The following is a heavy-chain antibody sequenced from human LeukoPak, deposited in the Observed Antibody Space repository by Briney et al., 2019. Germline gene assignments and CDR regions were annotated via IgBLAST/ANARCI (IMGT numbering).Heavy chain of an antibody. CDR2: INPSGGST. CDR1: GYTLTSYY. Sequence: ASVKVSCKASGYTLTSYYMHWVRQAPGQGLEWMAIINPSGGSTSYAQKFQGRVTMTRDTSTSTVDLELSSLRSEDTAVYYCARGESTYFDYWGQGTLVTVSS. J-gene: IGHJ4*02. CDR3: ARGESTYFDY. V-gene: IGHV1-46*01.